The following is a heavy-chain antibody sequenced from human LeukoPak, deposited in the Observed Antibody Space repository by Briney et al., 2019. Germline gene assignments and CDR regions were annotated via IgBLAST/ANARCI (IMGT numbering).Heavy chain of an antibody. V-gene: IGHV3-13*01. Sequence: GGSLRLSCAASGLTLSRYDMHWVRQATGEGLEWVSAIGTRGDTYYAGSVKGRFTMSRENAKNSLYLQMNSLGAGDTAVYYCVRAPPYSSASWGYYGMDVWGQGTTVTVSS. CDR1: GLTLSRYD. CDR3: VRAPPYSSASWGYYGMDV. J-gene: IGHJ6*02. CDR2: IGTRGDT. D-gene: IGHD6-19*01.